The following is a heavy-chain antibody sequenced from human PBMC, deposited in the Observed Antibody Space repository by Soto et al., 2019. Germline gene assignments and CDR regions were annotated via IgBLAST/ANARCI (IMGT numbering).Heavy chain of an antibody. V-gene: IGHV4-59*08. CDR1: GGSISGYY. D-gene: IGHD2-2*02. Sequence: PSETLSLTCTVSGGSISGYYWSWIRQPPGKGLEWIGYIYSSGSTNYNPSLQSRVTISVDTSKNQFSLKLSSVTAADTAVYYCARLACSSTRCFTYFDYWGQGALLTVSS. J-gene: IGHJ4*02. CDR3: ARLACSSTRCFTYFDY. CDR2: IYSSGST.